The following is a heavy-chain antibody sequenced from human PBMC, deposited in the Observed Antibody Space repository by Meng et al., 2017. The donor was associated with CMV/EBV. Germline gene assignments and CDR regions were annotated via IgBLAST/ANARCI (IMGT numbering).Heavy chain of an antibody. CDR3: AREGIVVVPASRYFDY. J-gene: IGHJ4*02. CDR1: GGCISSGGYY. CDR2: IYYSEST. V-gene: IGHV4-31*02. Sequence: GGCISSGGYYWSWIRQHPGKGLEWIGYIYYSESTYYNPYLKSRVTISVDTSKNQFSLKLSSVTAADTAVYYCAREGIVVVPASRYFDYWGQGTLVPSPQ. D-gene: IGHD2-2*01.